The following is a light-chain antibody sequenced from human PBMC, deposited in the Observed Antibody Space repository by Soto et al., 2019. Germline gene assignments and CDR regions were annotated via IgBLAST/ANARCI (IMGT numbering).Light chain of an antibody. CDR1: QSVSSY. CDR3: QQRSNWPPLRT. CDR2: DAS. Sequence: EIVLTQSPATLSLSPGERATLSCRASQSVSSYLAWYQQKPGQAPRLLIYDASNRATGIPARFSGSGSGTDFTLTICSLEPEDFAVYYCQQRSNWPPLRTFGQGTKVEIK. J-gene: IGKJ1*01. V-gene: IGKV3-11*01.